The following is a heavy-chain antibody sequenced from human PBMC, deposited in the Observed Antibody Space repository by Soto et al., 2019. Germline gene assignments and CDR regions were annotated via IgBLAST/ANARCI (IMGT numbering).Heavy chain of an antibody. CDR1: GGSISSYY. CDR2: IYYSGST. J-gene: IGHJ6*03. D-gene: IGHD2-2*01. Sequence: SETLSLTCTVSGGSISSYYWSWIRQPPGKGLEWIGYIYYSGSTNYNPSLKSRVTISVDTSKNQFSLKLSSVTAADTAVYYCAREGVRGYCSSTSCGSYMDVWGKGTTVTLSS. CDR3: AREGVRGYCSSTSCGSYMDV. V-gene: IGHV4-59*01.